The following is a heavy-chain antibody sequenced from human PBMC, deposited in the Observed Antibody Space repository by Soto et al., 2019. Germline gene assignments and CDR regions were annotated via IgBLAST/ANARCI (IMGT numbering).Heavy chain of an antibody. CDR2: ISYDGSNK. D-gene: IGHD5-18*01. V-gene: IGHV3-30-3*01. CDR1: GFTFSSYA. J-gene: IGHJ4*02. CDR3: ARGPVWLQLWFNFDY. Sequence: VGSLRLSCAASGFTFSSYAMHWVRQAPGKGLEWVAVISYDGSNKYYADSVKGRFTISRDNSKNTLYLQMNSLRAEDTAVYYCARGPVWLQLWFNFDYWGQGTLVTVS.